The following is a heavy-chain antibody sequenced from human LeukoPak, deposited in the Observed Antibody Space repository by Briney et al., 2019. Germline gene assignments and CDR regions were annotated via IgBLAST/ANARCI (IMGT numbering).Heavy chain of an antibody. CDR3: AKSVDIVATWDPYYYYGMDV. Sequence: GGSLRLSCAASGFTFRNYVIHWVRQAPGKGLEWVAVISYDGSNKYYADSVKGRFTISRDNSKNTLYLQMNSLRAEDTAVYYCAKSVDIVATWDPYYYYGMDVWGQGTTVTVSS. CDR2: ISYDGSNK. CDR1: GFTFRNYV. V-gene: IGHV3-30-3*02. J-gene: IGHJ6*02. D-gene: IGHD5-12*01.